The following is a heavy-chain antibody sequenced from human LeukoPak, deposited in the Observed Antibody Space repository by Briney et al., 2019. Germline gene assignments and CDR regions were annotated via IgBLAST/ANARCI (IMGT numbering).Heavy chain of an antibody. D-gene: IGHD1-14*01. J-gene: IGHJ3*02. V-gene: IGHV4-30-4*01. CDR3: ASGTGPDAFDI. Sequence: SQALSLTCTVSGGSISSGDDCWRWSREPPGKGLEWVGYIYYSGSTYYNPSLKSRVTISVDTSKNQFSLKLSSVTAADTAVYYCASGTGPDAFDIWGQGTMVTVSS. CDR2: IYYSGST. CDR1: GGSISSGDDC.